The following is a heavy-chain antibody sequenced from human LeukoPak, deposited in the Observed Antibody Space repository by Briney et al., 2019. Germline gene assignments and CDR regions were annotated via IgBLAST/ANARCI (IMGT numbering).Heavy chain of an antibody. CDR1: GYTFTSYD. Sequence: ASVKVSCKASGYTFTSYDINWVRQTTGQGLEWMGWMNPNSGNTGSAPRFQGRITMTRDTSISTAYMELSSLRSEDTAVYYCARGPLVRLPSSFDPWGQGTLVTVSS. J-gene: IGHJ5*02. CDR3: ARGPLVRLPSSFDP. V-gene: IGHV1-8*01. D-gene: IGHD3-16*02. CDR2: MNPNSGNT.